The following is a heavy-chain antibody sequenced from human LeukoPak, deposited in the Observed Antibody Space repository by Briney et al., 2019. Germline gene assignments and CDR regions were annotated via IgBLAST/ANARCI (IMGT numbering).Heavy chain of an antibody. CDR1: GFTFSSYW. Sequence: PGGSLRLSCAASGFTFSSYWMSWVRQAPGKGLEWVANIKQDGSEKYYVDYVKGRFTISRDNAKNSLYLQMNSLRAEDTAVYYCATGIESGGWYWVYWGQGTLVTVSS. CDR2: IKQDGSEK. J-gene: IGHJ4*02. D-gene: IGHD6-19*01. V-gene: IGHV3-7*01. CDR3: ATGIESGGWYWVY.